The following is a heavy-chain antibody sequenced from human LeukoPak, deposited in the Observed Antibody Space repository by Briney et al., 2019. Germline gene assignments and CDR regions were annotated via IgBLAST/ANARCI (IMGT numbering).Heavy chain of an antibody. J-gene: IGHJ4*02. Sequence: PSETLSLTCAIYGGSFSGYYWSWIRQPPGKGLEWIGEINHSGRTNYNPSLKSRVTISVDTSKNQFSLKLSSVTAADTAAYYCARQNYGAAPLRYWGQGTLVTVSS. CDR2: INHSGRT. CDR1: GGSFSGYY. D-gene: IGHD4/OR15-4a*01. CDR3: ARQNYGAAPLRY. V-gene: IGHV4-34*01.